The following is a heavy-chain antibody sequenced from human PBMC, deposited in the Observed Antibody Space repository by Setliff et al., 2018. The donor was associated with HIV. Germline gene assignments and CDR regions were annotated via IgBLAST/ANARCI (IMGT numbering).Heavy chain of an antibody. Sequence: SETLSLTCTVSTDSFSNRGFYWGWVRQPPGRGLEWIGSVYYSGSTNYNPSLKSRVTISVATSKNQFSLKLNSVTTADTAVYYCARSRTSSGYYGVTGYGMDVWGQGTTVTVSS. CDR3: ARSRTSSGYYGVTGYGMDV. CDR1: TDSFSNRGFY. CDR2: VYYSGST. V-gene: IGHV4-61*08. J-gene: IGHJ6*02. D-gene: IGHD3-22*01.